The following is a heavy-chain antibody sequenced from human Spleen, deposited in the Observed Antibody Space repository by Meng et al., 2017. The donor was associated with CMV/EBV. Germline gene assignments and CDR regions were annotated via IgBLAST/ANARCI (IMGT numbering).Heavy chain of an antibody. CDR1: GYTFTGCY. CDR2: ITPMIGTP. Sequence: SVKVSCKASGYTFTGCYIHWVRQAPGQGLEWMGGITPMIGTPTYAQKFQGRVTITTDESTGTAYMDLSSLRSEDTAVYYCARNQNKDIAILPAAIWALDGFDIWGQGTMVTVSS. CDR3: ARNQNKDIAILPAAIWALDGFDI. D-gene: IGHD2-2*02. J-gene: IGHJ3*02. V-gene: IGHV1-69*05.